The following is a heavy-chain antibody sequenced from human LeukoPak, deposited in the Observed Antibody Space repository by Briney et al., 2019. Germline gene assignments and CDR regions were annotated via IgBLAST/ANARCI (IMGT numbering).Heavy chain of an antibody. CDR3: ARDEDGGNSYG. Sequence: GGSLRLSCAASGFTVSSNYMSWVRQAPGKGLEWVSVIYSGGSTYYADSVKGRFTISRDNSKNTLYLQMNSLRAEDTAVYYCARDEDGGNSYGWGQGTLVTVSS. CDR1: GFTVSSNY. D-gene: IGHD4-23*01. CDR2: IYSGGST. V-gene: IGHV3-53*01. J-gene: IGHJ4*02.